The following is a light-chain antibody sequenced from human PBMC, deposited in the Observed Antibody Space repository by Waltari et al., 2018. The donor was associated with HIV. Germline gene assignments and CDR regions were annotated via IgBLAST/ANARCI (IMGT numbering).Light chain of an antibody. CDR3: QQTYSPPRT. J-gene: IGKJ5*01. V-gene: IGKV1-39*01. CDR1: QTIDNY. Sequence: DIQMTQSPSSLSPAIGGTITITCRASQTIDNYLNWYQYKPGQVPKLLIYLASTWNTGVPSRFSGGGSGTSFSLTVSGVQAEDLATYFCQQTYSPPRTFGQGTRLE. CDR2: LAS.